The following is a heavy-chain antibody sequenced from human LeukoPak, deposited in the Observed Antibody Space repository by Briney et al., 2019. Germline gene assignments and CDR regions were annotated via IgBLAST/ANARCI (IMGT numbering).Heavy chain of an antibody. CDR2: ISGGGGST. V-gene: IGHV3-23*01. D-gene: IGHD3-22*01. Sequence: GGSLRLSCTASGFTFSSYAMSWVRQSPGKGLEWVSAISGGGGSTYYADSVKGRFTISRDNSRNTLYLQMNSLRAEDTALYYCAKDLYDGSGYYSSLGGYAMDVWGQGTTVTVSS. CDR1: GFTFSSYA. J-gene: IGHJ6*02. CDR3: AKDLYDGSGYYSSLGGYAMDV.